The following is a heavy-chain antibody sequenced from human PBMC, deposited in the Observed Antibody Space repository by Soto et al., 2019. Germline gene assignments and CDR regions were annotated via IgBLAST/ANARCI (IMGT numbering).Heavy chain of an antibody. CDR3: ARHPYITIFGVVTTTGPFDY. J-gene: IGHJ4*02. V-gene: IGHV4-4*02. CDR2: IYHSGST. D-gene: IGHD3-3*01. Sequence: PSETLSLTCAVSGGSISSSNWWSWVRQPPGKGLEWIGEIYHSGSTNYNPSLKSRVTISVDTSKNQFSLKLSSVTAADTAVYYCARHPYITIFGVVTTTGPFDYWGQGTLVTVSS. CDR1: GGSISSSNW.